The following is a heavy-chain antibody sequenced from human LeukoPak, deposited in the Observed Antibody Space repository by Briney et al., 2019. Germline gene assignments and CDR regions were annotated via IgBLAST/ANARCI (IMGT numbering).Heavy chain of an antibody. Sequence: SETLSLTCAVYGGSFSGYYWSWIRQPPGKGLEWIGEINHSGSTNYNPSLKSRVTISVDTSKNQFSLKLSSVTAADTAVYYCARQDCSSTSCYPDDAFDIWGQGTMVTVSS. CDR3: ARQDCSSTSCYPDDAFDI. V-gene: IGHV4-34*01. J-gene: IGHJ3*02. D-gene: IGHD2-2*01. CDR2: INHSGST. CDR1: GGSFSGYY.